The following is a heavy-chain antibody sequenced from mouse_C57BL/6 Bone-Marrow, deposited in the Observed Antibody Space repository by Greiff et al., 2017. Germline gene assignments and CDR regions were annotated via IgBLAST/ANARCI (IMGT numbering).Heavy chain of an antibody. D-gene: IGHD2-3*01. J-gene: IGHJ2*01. CDR3: AREGYDYLDY. CDR1: GYTFTDYN. V-gene: IGHV1-18*01. CDR2: INLNNGGT. Sequence: EVQLQQSGPELVKPGASVKIPCKASGYTFTDYNMDWVKQSHGKSLEWIGDINLNNGGTIYNQKFKGKATLTVDKSSSTAYMELRSLTSEDTAVYYCAREGYDYLDYWGQGTTLTVSS.